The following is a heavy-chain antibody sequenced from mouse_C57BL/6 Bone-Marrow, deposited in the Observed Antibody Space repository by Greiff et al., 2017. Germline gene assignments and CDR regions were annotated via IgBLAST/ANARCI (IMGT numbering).Heavy chain of an antibody. J-gene: IGHJ4*01. CDR1: GYTFTSYW. Sequence: QVQLQQPGTELVKPGASVKLSCKASGYTFTSYWMHWVKQRPGQGLEWIGKINPSNGGTNYNEKFKSKATLTVDKSSSTAYMQLSSLTSEDSAVYDCERARGSWWLLYAMDYWGQGTSVTVSS. CDR3: ERARGSWWLLYAMDY. V-gene: IGHV1-53*01. CDR2: INPSNGGT. D-gene: IGHD2-3*01.